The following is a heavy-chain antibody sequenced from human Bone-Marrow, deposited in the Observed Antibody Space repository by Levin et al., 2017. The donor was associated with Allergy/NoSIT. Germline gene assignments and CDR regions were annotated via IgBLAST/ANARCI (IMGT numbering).Heavy chain of an antibody. V-gene: IGHV1-69*05. CDR1: GGNFDTFA. CDR3: SASLHYYDTSGSDF. D-gene: IGHD3-22*01. CDR2: TIPMFGSS. J-gene: IGHJ4*02. Sequence: EASVKVSCEASGGNFDTFAFNWVRQAPGQGLEWMGQTIPMFGSSKYAQKFQGRVTLITDKSTSASYMELSTLRSDDTAVYYCSASLHYYDTSGSDFWGQGTLVTVS.